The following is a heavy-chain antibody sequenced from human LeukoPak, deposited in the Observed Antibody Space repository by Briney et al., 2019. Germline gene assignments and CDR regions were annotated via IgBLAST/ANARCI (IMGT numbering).Heavy chain of an antibody. Sequence: GGSLRLSCAASGFTFSSYWMHWIRQAPGKGLVWVSRINSDGSSTSYADSVKGRFTISRDNAKNSLYLQMNSLRAEDTAVYYCAELGITMIGGVWGKGTTVTISS. J-gene: IGHJ6*04. CDR1: GFTFSSYW. CDR2: INSDGSST. CDR3: AELGITMIGGV. D-gene: IGHD3-10*02. V-gene: IGHV3-74*01.